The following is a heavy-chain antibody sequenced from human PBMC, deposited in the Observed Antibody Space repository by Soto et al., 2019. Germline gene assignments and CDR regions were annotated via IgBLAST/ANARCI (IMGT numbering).Heavy chain of an antibody. Sequence: QVQLVESGGGVVQPGRSLRLSCAASGFTFSSYAMHWVRQAPGKGLEWVAVISYDGSNKYYADSVKGRFTISRDNSKNTLYLQMNSLRAEDTAVYYCAREWYFDYWGQGTLVNVSS. CDR2: ISYDGSNK. CDR1: GFTFSSYA. V-gene: IGHV3-30-3*01. CDR3: AREWYFDY. J-gene: IGHJ4*02.